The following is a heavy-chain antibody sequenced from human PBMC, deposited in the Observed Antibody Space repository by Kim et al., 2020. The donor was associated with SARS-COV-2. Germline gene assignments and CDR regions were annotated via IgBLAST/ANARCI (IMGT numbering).Heavy chain of an antibody. D-gene: IGHD2-21*01. J-gene: IGHJ4*01. Sequence: SETLSLTCTVSGGSISSSSHYWGWFRQSPGKGLEWIGSIYYSGSTYYSPSLKSRVTISVDTSKNQFSLKLTSVSAADTTVYYCTRQGNVRPIAWYFDYWG. CDR2: IYYSGST. CDR1: GGSISSSSHY. V-gene: IGHV4-39*01. CDR3: TRQGNVRPIAWYFDY.